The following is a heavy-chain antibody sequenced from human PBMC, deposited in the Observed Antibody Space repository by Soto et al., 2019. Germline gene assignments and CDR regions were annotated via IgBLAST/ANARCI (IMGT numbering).Heavy chain of an antibody. Sequence: EVQLVESGGGLVQPGGSLKLSCVASEFSFSGSTMHWVRQASETGLEWVGRIRSKTKNYATAYAASVKGRFTISRDDSKNTAYLQMNSLKTEDTAVYYCTKEGAAHDFWGQGTLVTVSS. J-gene: IGHJ4*02. CDR2: IRSKTKNYAT. V-gene: IGHV3-73*02. CDR1: EFSFSGST. CDR3: TKEGAAHDF. D-gene: IGHD1-26*01.